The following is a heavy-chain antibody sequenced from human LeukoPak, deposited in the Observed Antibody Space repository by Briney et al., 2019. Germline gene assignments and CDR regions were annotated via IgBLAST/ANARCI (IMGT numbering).Heavy chain of an antibody. CDR2: TYYRSKWYN. Sequence: SQTLSLTCAISGDSVSSNSAAWNWIRQSPSRGLKCRGRTYYRSKWYNDYAVSVKSRITINPDTSKNQFSLQLNSVTPEDTAVYYCARDYGDYGHFDYWGQGTLVTVSS. D-gene: IGHD4-17*01. J-gene: IGHJ4*02. CDR3: ARDYGDYGHFDY. V-gene: IGHV6-1*01. CDR1: GDSVSSNSAA.